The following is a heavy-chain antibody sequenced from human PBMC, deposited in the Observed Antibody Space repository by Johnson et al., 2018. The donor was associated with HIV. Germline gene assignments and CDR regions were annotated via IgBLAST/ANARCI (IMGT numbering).Heavy chain of an antibody. V-gene: IGHV3-20*04. CDR3: ARGFSKDDAFDI. J-gene: IGHJ3*02. CDR1: GFTFDDYG. Sequence: EVQVVESGGCVVQPVRSLRLSCAASGFTFDDYGMSWVRQAPGKGLEWVSGINWNGGSTGYADSVKGRFTISRDNAKNSLYLQMNSLRAEDTALYYCARGFSKDDAFDIWGQGTMVTVSS. CDR2: INWNGGST.